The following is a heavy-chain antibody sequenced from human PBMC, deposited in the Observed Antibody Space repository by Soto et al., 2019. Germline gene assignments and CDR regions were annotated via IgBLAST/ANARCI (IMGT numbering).Heavy chain of an antibody. CDR2: IYYSGST. Sequence: QVQLQESGPGLVKPSQTLSLTCTVSGGSISSGGYYWSWIRQHPGKGLEWIGYIYYSGSTYYNASLKGRVTISVDTSKNQFSLKLRSVTAGDPAVYYCAGSRGYGEYVLDYWGQGTLVTVSS. CDR1: GGSISSGGYY. V-gene: IGHV4-31*03. D-gene: IGHD4-17*01. J-gene: IGHJ4*02. CDR3: AGSRGYGEYVLDY.